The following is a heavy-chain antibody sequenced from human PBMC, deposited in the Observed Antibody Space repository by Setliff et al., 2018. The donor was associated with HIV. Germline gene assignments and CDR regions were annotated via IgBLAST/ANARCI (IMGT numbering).Heavy chain of an antibody. J-gene: IGHJ3*01. CDR1: GATIHYHY. CDR2: VDYSGDT. CDR3: TRGPGGTVPKPLEAFDV. D-gene: IGHD1-7*01. Sequence: ETLSLTCSISGATIHYHYWSWIRQPPGKGLEWIGYVDYSGDTEYNPSLQSRATISRDPSKSQVSLNLNSATAADTAVYYCTRGPGGTVPKPLEAFDVWGRGAVVIVSS. V-gene: IGHV4-59*11.